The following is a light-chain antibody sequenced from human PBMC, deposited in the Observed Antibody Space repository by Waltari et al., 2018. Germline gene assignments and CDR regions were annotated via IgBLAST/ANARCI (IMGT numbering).Light chain of an antibody. CDR3: NSRDSSGNHPWV. CDR2: GKN. V-gene: IGLV3-19*01. CDR1: RLRIYY. J-gene: IGLJ3*02. Sequence: SSELTQDPAVSVALGQTVRIPCQGDRLRIYYASWYQQKPGQAPVLVIYGKNNRPSGIPDRFSGSSSGNTASLTITGAQAEDEADYYCNSRDSSGNHPWVFGGGTKLTVL.